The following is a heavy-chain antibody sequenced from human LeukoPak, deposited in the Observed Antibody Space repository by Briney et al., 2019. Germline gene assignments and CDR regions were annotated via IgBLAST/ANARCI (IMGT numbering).Heavy chain of an antibody. CDR1: GHSVSSYY. D-gene: IGHD2-21*01. CDR2: VYHSGST. J-gene: IGHJ4*02. V-gene: IGHV4-59*02. Sequence: SETLSLTCSVSGHSVSSYYWIWIRQPPGKGLEWIGYVYHSGSTNYNPSLNSRVAISLDTSKNQFSLKLTSVTAADTAVYYCARARLAMSDVFDSWGQGTLVAVSS. CDR3: ARARLAMSDVFDS.